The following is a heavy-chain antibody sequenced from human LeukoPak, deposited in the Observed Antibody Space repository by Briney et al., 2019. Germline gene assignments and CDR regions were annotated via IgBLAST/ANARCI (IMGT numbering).Heavy chain of an antibody. Sequence: ASVKVSCKASGYTVTSYGISWVRQAPGQGLEWMGWISAYNGNTNYAQKLQGRVTMTTDTSTSTAYMELRSLRSDDTAVYYCARGSDYCSGGSCYSSHNDYWGQGTLVTVSS. CDR1: GYTVTSYG. CDR2: ISAYNGNT. J-gene: IGHJ4*02. CDR3: ARGSDYCSGGSCYSSHNDY. D-gene: IGHD2-15*01. V-gene: IGHV1-18*01.